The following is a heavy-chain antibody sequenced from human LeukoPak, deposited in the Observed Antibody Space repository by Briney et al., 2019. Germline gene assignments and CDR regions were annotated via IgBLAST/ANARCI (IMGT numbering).Heavy chain of an antibody. J-gene: IGHJ6*03. Sequence: SETLSLTCAVYGGSFSGYYWSWIRQPPGKGLEWLVEINHSGSTNYNPALKRRVTISVDTSKNEFSLKLSSVTAADTAVYYCARGLTTWKGSYMDVWGKGTPVTVSS. CDR3: ARGLTTWKGSYMDV. D-gene: IGHD2-2*01. CDR2: INHSGST. CDR1: GGSFSGYY. V-gene: IGHV4-34*01.